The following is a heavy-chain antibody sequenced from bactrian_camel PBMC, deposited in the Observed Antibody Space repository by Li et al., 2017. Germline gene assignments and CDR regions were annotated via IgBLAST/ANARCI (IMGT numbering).Heavy chain of an antibody. D-gene: IGHD4*01. CDR1: GFTFSSYA. J-gene: IGHJ4*01. CDR2: ISSGGGRT. V-gene: IGHV3S40*01. Sequence: DVQLVESGGGLVQPGGSLRLSWAASGFTFSSYAMGWVRQAPGKGLEWVSGISSGGGRTYYADSVKGRFTISRDSAKQTLYLQMDNLRPEDNATYYCAHEYLCTAVQGFYPYSDYGQGTQVTVS.